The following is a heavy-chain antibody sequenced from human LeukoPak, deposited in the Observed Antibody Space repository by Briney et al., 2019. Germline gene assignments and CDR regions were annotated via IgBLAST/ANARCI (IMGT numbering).Heavy chain of an antibody. Sequence: SETLSLTCTVSGGSISSSSYYWGWIRQPPGRGLEWIGGIYYSGSTYYNPSLKSRVTISVDTSKNQFSLKLSSVTAADTAVYYCARVPGLYGPIEYWGQGTLVTVSS. V-gene: IGHV4-39*07. J-gene: IGHJ4*02. D-gene: IGHD4/OR15-4a*01. CDR1: GGSISSSSYY. CDR3: ARVPGLYGPIEY. CDR2: IYYSGST.